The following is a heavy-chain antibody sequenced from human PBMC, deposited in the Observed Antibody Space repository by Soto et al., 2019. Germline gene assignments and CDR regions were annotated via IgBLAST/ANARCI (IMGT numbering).Heavy chain of an antibody. V-gene: IGHV4-34*09. Sequence: SETLSLTCAVYGGSFSGYYWSWIRQPPGKGLEWIGEINHSGSTYYNPSLKSRVTISVDTSKNQFSLKLSSVTAADTAVYYCARVPDYWGQGTLVTVSS. CDR1: GGSFSGYY. J-gene: IGHJ4*02. CDR2: INHSGST. CDR3: ARVPDY.